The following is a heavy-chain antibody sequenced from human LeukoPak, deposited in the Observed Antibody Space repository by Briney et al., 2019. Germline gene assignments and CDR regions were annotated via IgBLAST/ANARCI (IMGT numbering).Heavy chain of an antibody. J-gene: IGHJ4*02. D-gene: IGHD1-26*01. CDR2: INHSGST. CDR3: ARVQRYSGSYRTHFDY. CDR1: GGSFSGYY. Sequence: SETLSLTCAVYGGSFSGYYWSWLRQPPGKGLEWIGEINHSGSTNYNPSLKSRVTISVDTSKNQFSLKLSSVTAADTAVYYCARVQRYSGSYRTHFDYWGQGTLVTVSS. V-gene: IGHV4-34*01.